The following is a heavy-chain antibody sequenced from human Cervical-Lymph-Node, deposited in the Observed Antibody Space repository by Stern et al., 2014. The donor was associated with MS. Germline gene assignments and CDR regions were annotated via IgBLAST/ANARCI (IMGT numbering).Heavy chain of an antibody. CDR2: IYPYDSDT. CDR3: ARHVQGFDY. V-gene: IGHV5-51*01. J-gene: IGHJ4*02. CDR1: GYSFTIYY. Sequence: EVQLVQSGAEVKKPGESLTISCKLSGYSFTIYYIAWVRQMPGKGLEWMGVIYPYDSDTTYSPSFQAQVTISADKSITTAYLQWSSLRASDTAMYYCARHVQGFDYWGQGTLVTVSS.